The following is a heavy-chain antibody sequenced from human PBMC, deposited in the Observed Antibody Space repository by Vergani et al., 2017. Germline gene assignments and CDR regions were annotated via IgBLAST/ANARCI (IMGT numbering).Heavy chain of an antibody. D-gene: IGHD6-6*01. CDR2: IGTAGDT. V-gene: IGHV3-13*01. J-gene: IGHJ4*02. CDR3: ARRDSSSPALDY. CDR1: GFTFSTYD. Sequence: EVQLVESGGGLVKPGGSLRLSCAASGFTFSTYDMHWVRQATGKGLEWVSAIGTAGDTSYPGSVKGRFTISRENAKNSLYLQMNALRAGDTAVYYCARRDSSSPALDYWGQGTLVTVSS.